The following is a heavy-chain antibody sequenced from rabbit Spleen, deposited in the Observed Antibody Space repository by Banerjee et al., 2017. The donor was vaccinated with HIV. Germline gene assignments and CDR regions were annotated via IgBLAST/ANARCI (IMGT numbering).Heavy chain of an antibody. CDR2: IYAARGTT. Sequence: QEQLVESGGGLVQPGASLTLTCTASGFSFSSSYDMCWVRQAPGKGLEWIGIIYAARGTTDYASWVNGRFTISSDNAQSTVDLKMTSLTAADTATYFCARDAAGREDFNLWGPGTLVTVS. CDR1: GFSFSSSYD. D-gene: IGHD4-2*01. V-gene: IGHV1S43*01. CDR3: ARDAAGREDFNL. J-gene: IGHJ4*01.